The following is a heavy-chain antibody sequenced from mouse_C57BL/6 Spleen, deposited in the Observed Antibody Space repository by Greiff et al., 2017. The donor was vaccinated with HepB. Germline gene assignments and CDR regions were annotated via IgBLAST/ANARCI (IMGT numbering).Heavy chain of an antibody. Sequence: EVKVVESGGGLVQPKGSLKLSCAASGFSFNTYAMNWVRQAPGKGLEWVARIRSKSNNYATYYADSVKDRFTISRDDSESMLYLQMNNLKTEDTAMYYCVRHDSSGPFAYWGQGTLVTVSA. CDR1: GFSFNTYA. D-gene: IGHD3-2*02. CDR3: VRHDSSGPFAY. CDR2: IRSKSNNYAT. V-gene: IGHV10-1*01. J-gene: IGHJ3*01.